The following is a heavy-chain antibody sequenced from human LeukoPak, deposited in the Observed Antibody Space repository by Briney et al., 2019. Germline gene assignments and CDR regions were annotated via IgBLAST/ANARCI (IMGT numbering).Heavy chain of an antibody. CDR2: INHSGST. D-gene: IGHD1-26*01. Sequence: PSETLSLTCAVYGGSFSGYYWSWIRQPPGKGLEWIGEINHSGSTNYNPSLKGRVTISVDTSKNQFSLKLSSVTAADTAVYYCAKDRWRGSYTGYFDYWGQGTLVTVSS. J-gene: IGHJ4*02. V-gene: IGHV4-34*01. CDR3: AKDRWRGSYTGYFDY. CDR1: GGSFSGYY.